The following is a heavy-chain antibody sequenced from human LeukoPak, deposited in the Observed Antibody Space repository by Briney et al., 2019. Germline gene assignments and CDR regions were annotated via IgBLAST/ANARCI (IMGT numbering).Heavy chain of an antibody. CDR1: GGSISSSSYY. D-gene: IGHD6-13*01. Sequence: SETLSLTCTVSGGSISSSSYYWDWIRQPPGKGLEWIGSIYYSGSTYYNPSLKSRVTISVDTSKNQFSLKLSSVTAADTAVYYCARGGVAAAGRYNYGMDVWGQGTTVTVSS. CDR2: IYYSGST. V-gene: IGHV4-39*01. J-gene: IGHJ6*02. CDR3: ARGGVAAAGRYNYGMDV.